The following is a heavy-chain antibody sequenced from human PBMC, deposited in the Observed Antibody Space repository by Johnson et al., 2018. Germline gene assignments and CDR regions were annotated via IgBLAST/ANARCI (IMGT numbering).Heavy chain of an antibody. CDR3: ARAPGTSEAKGDS. V-gene: IGHV3-74*01. Sequence: QWVRQAPGKGVVWISRINNAGSSTSYADSVRGRFTISRDNAKNTRYLQMNNLRAEDTAVYFCARAPGTSEAKGDSWGLGTMVPVSS. J-gene: IGHJ3*02. CDR2: INNAGSST. D-gene: IGHD3-10*01.